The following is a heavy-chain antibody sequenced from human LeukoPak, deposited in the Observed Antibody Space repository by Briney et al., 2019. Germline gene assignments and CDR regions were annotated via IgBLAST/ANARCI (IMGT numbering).Heavy chain of an antibody. CDR3: AKDQDLASHSY. Sequence: GGSLRLSCAASGFTFSDYYMSWIRQAPGKGLEWVSYISSSGSTIYYADSVKGRFTISRDNAKNSLYLQMNSLRAEDTAVYYCAKDQDLASHSYWGQGTLVTVPS. D-gene: IGHD2-15*01. CDR2: ISSSGSTI. V-gene: IGHV3-11*01. J-gene: IGHJ4*02. CDR1: GFTFSDYY.